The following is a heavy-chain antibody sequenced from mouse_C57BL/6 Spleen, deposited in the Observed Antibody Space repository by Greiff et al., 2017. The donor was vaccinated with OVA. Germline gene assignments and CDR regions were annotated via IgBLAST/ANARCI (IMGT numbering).Heavy chain of an antibody. V-gene: IGHV1-69*01. CDR1: GYTFTSYW. CDR2: IDPSDSYT. J-gene: IGHJ1*03. D-gene: IGHD1-1*01. CDR3: ARRGSSYGWYFDV. Sequence: QVQLQQPGAELVMPGASVKLSCKASGYTFTSYWMPWVKQRPGQGLEWIGEIDPSDSYTNYNQKFKGKSTLTVEKSSSTAYMQLSSLTSEDSAVYYCARRGSSYGWYFDVWGTGTTVTVSS.